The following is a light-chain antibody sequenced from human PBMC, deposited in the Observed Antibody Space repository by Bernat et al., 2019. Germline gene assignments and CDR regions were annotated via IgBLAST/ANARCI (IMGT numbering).Light chain of an antibody. Sequence: EVIMTQSPATVSVSPGERVTLSCRASQRISSNLAWYQQKPGQAPRLLIYDASARATDIPARFSGSGSGTEFTLTISSLQPEDFATYYCQQSYSTPYTFGQGTNLEIK. J-gene: IGKJ2*01. CDR2: DAS. CDR1: QRISSN. CDR3: QQSYSTPYT. V-gene: IGKV3-15*01.